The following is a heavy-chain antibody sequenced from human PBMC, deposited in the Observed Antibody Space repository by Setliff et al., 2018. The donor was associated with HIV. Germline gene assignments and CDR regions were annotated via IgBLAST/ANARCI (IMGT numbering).Heavy chain of an antibody. CDR2: IYPGDSDT. CDR1: GYSFTNYW. Sequence: GESLKISCKGYGYSFTNYWIGWVRQMPGKGLEWMGIIYPGDSDTRYSPSFQGQVTISADKSISTAYLQWSSLKASDTAMYYCARLSGLYYYDTSGYYYGHYFDYWGQGTPVTVSS. D-gene: IGHD3-22*01. J-gene: IGHJ4*02. CDR3: ARLSGLYYYDTSGYYYGHYFDY. V-gene: IGHV5-51*01.